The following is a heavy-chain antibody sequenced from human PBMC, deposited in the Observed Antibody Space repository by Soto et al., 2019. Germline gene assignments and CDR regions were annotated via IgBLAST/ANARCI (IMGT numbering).Heavy chain of an antibody. CDR2: INYSGSI. D-gene: IGHD1-26*01. CDR3: ARIGGIVLGGPIDY. V-gene: IGHV4-28*05. J-gene: IGHJ4*02. CDR1: GYFISSGHR. Sequence: QVQLQESGPGLVKPSDTLSLTCRVSGYFISSGHRWGWIRQPPGKGLEWLGHINYSGSIYHDPSLKSRVSMSLDTSKNQFSLRLSSVTDVDTAVYYCARIGGIVLGGPIDYWGQGTLVTVSS.